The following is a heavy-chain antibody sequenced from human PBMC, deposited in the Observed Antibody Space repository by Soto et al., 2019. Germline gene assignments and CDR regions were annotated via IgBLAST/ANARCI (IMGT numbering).Heavy chain of an antibody. CDR1: GGSISSYY. Sequence: SETLSLTCTVSGGSISSYYWGWIRQPPGKGLEWIGYIHYSGSTHYNPSLKSRVGISIDTSKTQFSLTLGSVTAADTAVYYCARHRFGLDCWGQGTLVTVSS. CDR3: ARHRFGLDC. CDR2: IHYSGST. V-gene: IGHV4-59*08. D-gene: IGHD3-10*01. J-gene: IGHJ4*02.